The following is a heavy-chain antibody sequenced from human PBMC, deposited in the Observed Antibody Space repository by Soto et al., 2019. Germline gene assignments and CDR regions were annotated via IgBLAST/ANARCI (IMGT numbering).Heavy chain of an antibody. Sequence: SVKGSLKSSGYTFAVYYMHWLRHSPGQWLEWMGWINPNSGGTNYAQKFQGRVTMTRDTSISTAYMELSRLRSDDTAVYYCARDVYDSSGYPDYWGQGTLVTVSS. J-gene: IGHJ4*02. CDR3: ARDVYDSSGYPDY. V-gene: IGHV1-2*02. CDR2: INPNSGGT. CDR1: GYTFAVYY. D-gene: IGHD3-22*01.